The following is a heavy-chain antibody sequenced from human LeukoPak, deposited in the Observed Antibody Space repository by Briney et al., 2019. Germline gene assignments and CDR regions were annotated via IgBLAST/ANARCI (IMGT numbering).Heavy chain of an antibody. CDR1: GFTFSSYA. V-gene: IGHV3-23*01. J-gene: IGHJ4*02. CDR3: AKDEVEDGCPDY. D-gene: IGHD5-24*01. Sequence: PGGSLRLFCAASGFTFSSYAMSWVRQAPGKGLEWVSAISGSGGSTYYADSVKGRFTISRDNSKNTLYLQMNSLRAEDTAVYYCAKDEVEDGCPDYWGQGTLVTVSS. CDR2: ISGSGGST.